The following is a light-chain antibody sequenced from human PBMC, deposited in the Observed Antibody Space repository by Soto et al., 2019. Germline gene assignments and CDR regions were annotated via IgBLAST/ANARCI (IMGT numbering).Light chain of an antibody. V-gene: IGLV2-23*02. CDR3: CSYAGTVAYV. Sequence: QSVLTQPASVSGSPGQSITISCAGTGSDVGAYNLVSWYQQHPGKAPKIIICEVNTPPSGISNRFSGSKSGDTASLTISGLQAEDEAAYFCCSYAGTVAYVFGTGTKLTVL. CDR2: EVN. J-gene: IGLJ1*01. CDR1: GSDVGAYNL.